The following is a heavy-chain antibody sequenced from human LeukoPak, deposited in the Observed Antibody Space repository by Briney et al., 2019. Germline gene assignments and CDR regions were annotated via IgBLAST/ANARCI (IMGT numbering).Heavy chain of an antibody. D-gene: IGHD2-2*01. V-gene: IGHV3-30*03. CDR2: MSYDGSNI. Sequence: GGSLRLSCAASGFIFTSYGMHWVRQAPGKGLEWVAVMSYDGSNINYVDSVRGRFTISRDTSKSTLYLQMNSLGAQDTAVYYCARPATGYCSSAGCHWDSWGQGTLVTVSS. J-gene: IGHJ4*02. CDR1: GFIFTSYG. CDR3: ARPATGYCSSAGCHWDS.